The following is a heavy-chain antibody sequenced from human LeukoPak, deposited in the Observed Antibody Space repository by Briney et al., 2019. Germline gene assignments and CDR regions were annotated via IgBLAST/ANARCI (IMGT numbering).Heavy chain of an antibody. J-gene: IGHJ5*02. V-gene: IGHV3-30*02. D-gene: IGHD3-10*01. CDR1: GFIFSSYG. Sequence: QPGGSLRLSCAASGFIFSSYGMHWVRQAPGKGLEWVAFIQYDGSNKYYADSVKGRFTISRDNSKNTLYLQMNSLRAEDTAVYYCAKVPGRSHYGSGSYRWFDPWGQGTLVTVSS. CDR3: AKVPGRSHYGSGSYRWFDP. CDR2: IQYDGSNK.